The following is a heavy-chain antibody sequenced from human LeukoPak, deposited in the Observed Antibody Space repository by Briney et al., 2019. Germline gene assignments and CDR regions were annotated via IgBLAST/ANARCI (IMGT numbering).Heavy chain of an antibody. J-gene: IGHJ3*02. CDR3: ASHSWLLDAFDI. V-gene: IGHV4-34*01. D-gene: IGHD5-12*01. Sequence: PSETLSLTCAVYGGSFSGYYWSWIRQPPGKGLEWIGEINHSGSTNYNPSLKSRVTISVDTSKNQFSLKLSSVTAADTAVYYCASHSWLLDAFDIWGQGTMVTVSS. CDR2: INHSGST. CDR1: GGSFSGYY.